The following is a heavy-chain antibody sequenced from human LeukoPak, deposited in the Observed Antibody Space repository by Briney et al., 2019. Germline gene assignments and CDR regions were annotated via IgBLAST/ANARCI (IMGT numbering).Heavy chain of an antibody. D-gene: IGHD3-10*01. CDR1: GFTFSDYY. CDR2: ISSSGSTI. J-gene: IGHJ4*02. CDR3: ARAGLYYYGSGSYLDY. Sequence: GGSLRLSCAASGFTFSDYYMSWIRQAPGKGLEWVSYISSSGSTIYYADSVKGRFTISRDNSKNTLYLQMNSLRAEDTAVYYCARAGLYYYGSGSYLDYWGQGTLVTVSS. V-gene: IGHV3-11*01.